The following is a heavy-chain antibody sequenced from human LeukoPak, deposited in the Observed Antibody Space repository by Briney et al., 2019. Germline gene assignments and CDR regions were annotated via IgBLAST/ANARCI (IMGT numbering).Heavy chain of an antibody. CDR3: ARLTYYDGRGYYGFDY. D-gene: IGHD3-22*01. Sequence: SETLSLTCTVSGGSFSSYYWTWIRQPPGKGLEWIGHINYKGSTKYNPSLRSRVTISVDTSKIQFSLKPSSVTAADTAVYYCARLTYYDGRGYYGFDYGGQGTLVIVSS. V-gene: IGHV4-59*08. CDR1: GGSFSSYY. CDR2: INYKGST. J-gene: IGHJ4*02.